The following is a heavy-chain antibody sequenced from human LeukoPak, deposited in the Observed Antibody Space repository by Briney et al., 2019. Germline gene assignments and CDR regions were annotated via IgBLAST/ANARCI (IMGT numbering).Heavy chain of an antibody. Sequence: GASVKVSCKASGYTFTSYDINWVRQATGQGLEWMGWMNPNSGNTGCAQKFQGRVTMTRNTSISTAYMELSSLRSEDTAVYYCARLDILTGYSSDYWGQGTLVTVSS. J-gene: IGHJ4*02. V-gene: IGHV1-8*01. D-gene: IGHD3-9*01. CDR1: GYTFTSYD. CDR3: ARLDILTGYSSDY. CDR2: MNPNSGNT.